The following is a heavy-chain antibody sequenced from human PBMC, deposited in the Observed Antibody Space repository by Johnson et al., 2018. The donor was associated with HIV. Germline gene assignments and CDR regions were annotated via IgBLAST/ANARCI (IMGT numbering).Heavy chain of an antibody. D-gene: IGHD4-23*01. CDR2: ISYDGTNK. V-gene: IGHV3-30*04. CDR3: AKDRGVVRPDAFDV. Sequence: QVQLVESGGGVVQPGRSLRLSCAASGFTFSSYAMHWVRQAPGKGLEWVAVISYDGTNKYYADSVKGRFTISRDNSKNTLDLQMNSLRAEDTAVYYCAKDRGVVRPDAFDVWGQGTLVTVSS. CDR1: GFTFSSYA. J-gene: IGHJ3*01.